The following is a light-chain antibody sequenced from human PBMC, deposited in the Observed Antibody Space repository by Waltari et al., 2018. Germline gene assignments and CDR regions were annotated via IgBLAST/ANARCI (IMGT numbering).Light chain of an antibody. V-gene: IGLV2-23*02. CDR2: EVS. CDR1: SRGVGSYNL. CDR3: CSYAGANTYV. J-gene: IGLJ1*01. Sequence: QSALTQPASVSGSPGQSNTVSCPGTSRGVGSYNLVSWYQHHPPKAPKLMIYEVSKRPSGVPNQFSGSKSGNAASRTIAGVQPEDEADYYCCSYAGANTYVFGSGTKVSAL.